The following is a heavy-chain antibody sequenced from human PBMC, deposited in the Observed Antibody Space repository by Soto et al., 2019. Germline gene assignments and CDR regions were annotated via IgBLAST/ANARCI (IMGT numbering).Heavy chain of an antibody. Sequence: GGSLRLSCAASGFTFSDYYMSWIRQAPGKGLEWVSYISSSGSTIYYADSVKGRFTISRDNAKNSLYLQMNSLRAEDTAVYYCAGTLSIAARLYYYMDVWGKGTTVTVSS. CDR3: AGTLSIAARLYYYMDV. D-gene: IGHD6-6*01. V-gene: IGHV3-11*01. CDR1: GFTFSDYY. CDR2: ISSSGSTI. J-gene: IGHJ6*03.